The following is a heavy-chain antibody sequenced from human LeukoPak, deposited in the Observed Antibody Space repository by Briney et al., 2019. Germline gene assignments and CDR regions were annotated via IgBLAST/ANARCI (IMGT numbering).Heavy chain of an antibody. Sequence: PSETLSLTCTVSGGSISSSSYYWGWIRQPPGKGLEWIGSIYYSGSTYYNPSLKSRVTISVDTSKNQFSLKLSSVTAAGTAVYYCARSETGYSSGWTDPYFDYWGQGTLVTVSS. V-gene: IGHV4-39*01. CDR3: ARSETGYSSGWTDPYFDY. D-gene: IGHD6-19*01. J-gene: IGHJ4*02. CDR2: IYYSGST. CDR1: GGSISSSSYY.